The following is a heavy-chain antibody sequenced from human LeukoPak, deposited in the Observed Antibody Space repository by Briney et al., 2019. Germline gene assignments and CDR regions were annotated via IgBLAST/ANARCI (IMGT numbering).Heavy chain of an antibody. J-gene: IGHJ2*01. CDR1: GFSLRNKA. D-gene: IGHD3-10*01. Sequence: PGGSLRLSCAASGFSLRNKAMTWVRQAPAKGLEWVAAISTGGGSTSYADFVKGRFTISRDVSKSTLSLQMHSLRVEDTATYYCAKDAGAPGTSDWYFDLWGRGTLVTVSS. CDR3: AKDAGAPGTSDWYFDL. V-gene: IGHV3-23*01. CDR2: ISTGGGST.